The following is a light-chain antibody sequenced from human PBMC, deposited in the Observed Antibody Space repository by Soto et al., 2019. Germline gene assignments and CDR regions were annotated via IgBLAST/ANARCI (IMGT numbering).Light chain of an antibody. CDR3: ISYTIRRTYV. CDR1: SSDVGGYNY. Sequence: QSVLTQPASAAWSPGQSITISCTGTSSDVGGYNYVSWYQQHPGKAPKLVIYEVSDRPSGVSNRFSGSKSGNTASLTISGLQAEDAADYYGISYTIRRTYVFGKGTKVTVL. J-gene: IGLJ1*01. CDR2: EVS. V-gene: IGLV2-14*01.